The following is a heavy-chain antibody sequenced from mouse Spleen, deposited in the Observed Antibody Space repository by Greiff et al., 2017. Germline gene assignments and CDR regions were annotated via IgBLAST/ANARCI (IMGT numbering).Heavy chain of an antibody. CDR2: IYPGSGGT. V-gene: IGHV1-82*01. Sequence: QVQLQQSGPELVKPGASVKISCKASGYAFSSSWMNWVKQRPGKGLEWIGRIYPGSGGTNYNEKFKGKATLTADKSSSTAYMQLSSLTSEDSAVYFCARGRTGTGWFAYWGQGTLVTVSA. J-gene: IGHJ3*01. CDR1: GYAFSSSW. CDR3: ARGRTGTGWFAY. D-gene: IGHD4-1*01.